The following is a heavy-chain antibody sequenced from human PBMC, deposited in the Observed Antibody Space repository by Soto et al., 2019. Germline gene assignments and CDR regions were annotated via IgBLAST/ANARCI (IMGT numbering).Heavy chain of an antibody. CDR2: IDPSDSYT. CDR1: GYSFTSYW. Sequence: GESLKISCKGSGYSFTSYWISWVRQMPGKGLEWMGRIDPSDSYTNYSPSFQGHVTISADKSISTAYLQWSSLKASDTAMYYCARPRYYYGSGSYYYGMDVWGQGTTVTV. CDR3: ARPRYYYGSGSYYYGMDV. V-gene: IGHV5-10-1*01. J-gene: IGHJ6*02. D-gene: IGHD3-10*01.